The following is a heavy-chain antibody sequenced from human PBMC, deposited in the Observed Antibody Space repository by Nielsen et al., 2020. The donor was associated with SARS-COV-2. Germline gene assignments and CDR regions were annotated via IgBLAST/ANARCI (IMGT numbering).Heavy chain of an antibody. D-gene: IGHD6-13*01. Sequence: GESLKISCAASGFTFSSYAMSWVRQAPGKGLEWVSAISGSGGSTYYADSVKARFTISRDNSRNTPYLQMNSLRVEDTAIYYCAKFTRVSSNWSNFHYWGQGTLVTVSS. J-gene: IGHJ4*02. CDR1: GFTFSSYA. CDR3: AKFTRVSSNWSNFHY. V-gene: IGHV3-23*01. CDR2: ISGSGGST.